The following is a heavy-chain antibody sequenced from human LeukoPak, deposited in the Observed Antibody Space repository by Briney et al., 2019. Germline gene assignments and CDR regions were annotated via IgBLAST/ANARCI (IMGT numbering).Heavy chain of an antibody. CDR3: ASHPNAAAGLYYYYYMDV. Sequence: GGSLRLSCAASGFTFSSYSMNWVRQAPGKGLEWVSSISSSSRYIYYADSVKGRFTISRDNAKNSLYLQMNSLRAEDTAVYYCASHPNAAAGLYYYYYMDVWGKGTTVTVSS. V-gene: IGHV3-21*01. CDR2: ISSSSRYI. CDR1: GFTFSSYS. D-gene: IGHD6-13*01. J-gene: IGHJ6*03.